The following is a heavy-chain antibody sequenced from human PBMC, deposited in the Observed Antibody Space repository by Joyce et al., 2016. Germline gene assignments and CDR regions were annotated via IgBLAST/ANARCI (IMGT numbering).Heavy chain of an antibody. D-gene: IGHD7-27*01. CDR1: GYTFTNVD. CDR2: MTPNIGNT. V-gene: IGHV1-8*01. CDR3: AGNKYGTGDFDF. J-gene: IGHJ4*02. Sequence: QVQLVQSGAEVKKPGASVKVSCKASGYTFTNVDINWVRQAPGQGLEWLGWMTPNIGNTCCAQKFQGRVTMTRDTSISTAYMELSSLRSEDTAVYFCAGNKYGTGDFDFWGQGTPVTVSS.